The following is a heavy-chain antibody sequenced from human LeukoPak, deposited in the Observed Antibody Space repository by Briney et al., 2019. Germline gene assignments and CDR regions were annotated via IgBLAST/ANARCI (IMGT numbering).Heavy chain of an antibody. CDR3: AKVGVRDSSSWYVTDYQYLDY. D-gene: IGHD6-13*01. V-gene: IGHV3-23*01. CDR2: ISGSGDNT. CDR1: GFTFSSYA. Sequence: GGSLRLSCAASGFTFSSYAMSWVRQAPGKGLEWVSTISGSGDNTYYADSVKGRFTISRDNSKNTLYVRMNSLRAEDTAIYYCAKVGVRDSSSWYVTDYQYLDYWGQGTLVTVSS. J-gene: IGHJ4*02.